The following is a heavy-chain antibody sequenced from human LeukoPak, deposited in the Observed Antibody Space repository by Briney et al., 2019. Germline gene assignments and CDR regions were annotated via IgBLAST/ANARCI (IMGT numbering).Heavy chain of an antibody. J-gene: IGHJ4*02. D-gene: IGHD3-16*01. CDR3: ARLNIRGTAPPEH. CDR2: ISSSSSYI. V-gene: IGHV3-21*01. Sequence: PGGSLRLFCAASGFTFSSYSMNWVRQAPGKGLEWVSSISSSSSYIYYADSVKGRSTISRDNAKNSLYLQMNSLRAEDTAVYYCARLNIRGTAPPEHWGQGTLVTVST. CDR1: GFTFSSYS.